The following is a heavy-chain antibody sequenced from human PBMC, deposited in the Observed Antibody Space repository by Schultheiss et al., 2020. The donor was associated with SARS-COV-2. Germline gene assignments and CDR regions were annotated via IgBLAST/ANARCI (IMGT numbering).Heavy chain of an antibody. D-gene: IGHD3-22*01. J-gene: IGHJ6*03. V-gene: IGHV1-46*04. CDR3: ARGGPYYYDSSGYYYYYYYMDV. CDR2: VNPSGGST. Sequence: ASVKVSCKASGYTFISYYIHWVRQAPGQGLEWMGFVNPSGGSTVYAQNLQGRVTVTRDTSTSTVYMDLSSLRSEDTAVYYCARGGPYYYDSSGYYYYYYYMDVWGKGTTVTVSS. CDR1: GYTFISYY.